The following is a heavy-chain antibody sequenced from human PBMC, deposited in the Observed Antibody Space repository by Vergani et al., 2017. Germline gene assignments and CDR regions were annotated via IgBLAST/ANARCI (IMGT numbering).Heavy chain of an antibody. CDR2: ISGSGGST. J-gene: IGHJ4*02. D-gene: IGHD6-19*01. CDR3: AKLVRIAVAGALFDY. CDR1: GFTFSSYA. V-gene: IGHV3-23*04. Sequence: VQLEESGGGVVQPGRSLRLSCAASGFTFSSYAMSWVRQAPGKGLEWVSAISGSGGSTYYADSVKGRFTISRDNSKNTLYLQMNSLRAEDTAVYYCAKLVRIAVAGALFDYWGQGTLVTVSS.